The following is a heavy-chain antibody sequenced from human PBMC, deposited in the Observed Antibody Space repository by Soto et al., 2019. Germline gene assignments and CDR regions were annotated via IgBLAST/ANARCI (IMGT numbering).Heavy chain of an antibody. Sequence: QVQLVESGGGVVQPGRSLRLSCAASAFTFSSYRIHWVRQAPGKGLDWVAVISYDASDKYYADSVKGRFTISRDNSKNTLYLQMNSLRAEDTAVYYCVEERYGQLWLEDYGMDVWGQGTTVTVSS. CDR2: ISYDASDK. CDR1: AFTFSSYR. J-gene: IGHJ6*02. V-gene: IGHV3-30*18. CDR3: VEERYGQLWLEDYGMDV. D-gene: IGHD5-18*01.